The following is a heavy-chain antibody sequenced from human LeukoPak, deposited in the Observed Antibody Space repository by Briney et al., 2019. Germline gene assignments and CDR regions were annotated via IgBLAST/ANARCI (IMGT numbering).Heavy chain of an antibody. V-gene: IGHV5-51*03. CDR2: IYPGDSDT. Sequence: GESLKISCKGSGYSFTSYWIGWVRQMPGKGLEWMGIIYPGDSDTRYSPSFHGQVTISADKSISTAYLQWSSLKASDTAMYYCARRAAAGTGYWYFDLWGRGTLVTVSS. CDR3: ARRAAAGTGYWYFDL. CDR1: GYSFTSYW. D-gene: IGHD6-13*01. J-gene: IGHJ2*01.